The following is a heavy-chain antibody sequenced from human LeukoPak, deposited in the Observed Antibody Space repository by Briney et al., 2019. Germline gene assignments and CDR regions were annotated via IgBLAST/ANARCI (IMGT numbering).Heavy chain of an antibody. D-gene: IGHD3-10*01. CDR2: IYSGGST. CDR3: ARDRGNWFDP. Sequence: GGSLEPSCEASGFTSRSNYMSWARRPPGKGLEWVSVIYSGGSTYYADSVKGRFTISRDNSKNTLYLQMNSLRAEDTAVYYCARDRGNWFDPWGQGTLVTVSS. CDR1: GFTSRSNY. J-gene: IGHJ5*02. V-gene: IGHV3-53*01.